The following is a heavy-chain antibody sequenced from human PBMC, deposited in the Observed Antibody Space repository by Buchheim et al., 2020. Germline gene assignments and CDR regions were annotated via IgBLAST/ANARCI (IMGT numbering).Heavy chain of an antibody. CDR3: ARGIAAAGNPNWFDP. CDR1: GFTFSTHW. J-gene: IGHJ5*02. CDR2: ITSDWSTT. D-gene: IGHD6-13*01. V-gene: IGHV3-74*01. Sequence: ELQLVESGGALVQPGGSLRLSCAASGFTFSTHWMHWVRQVPGKGLVWVSRITSDWSTTGYLDSVKGRFTLPRDHARNTLYLQMNSLRAEDTAVYYCARGIAAAGNPNWFDPWGRGTL.